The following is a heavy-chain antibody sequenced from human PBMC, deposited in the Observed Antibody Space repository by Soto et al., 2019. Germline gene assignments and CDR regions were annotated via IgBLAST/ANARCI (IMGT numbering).Heavy chain of an antibody. Sequence: PSETLCLTCTVSGGSISSYYWSWIRQPPGKGLEWIGYIYYSGSTNYNPSLKSRVTISVDTSKNQFSLKLSSVTTADTAVYYCASVYYFDTSGYYYPFDYWGQGTLVTVS. CDR1: GGSISSYY. CDR3: ASVYYFDTSGYYYPFDY. V-gene: IGHV4-59*08. J-gene: IGHJ4*02. CDR2: IYYSGST. D-gene: IGHD3-22*01.